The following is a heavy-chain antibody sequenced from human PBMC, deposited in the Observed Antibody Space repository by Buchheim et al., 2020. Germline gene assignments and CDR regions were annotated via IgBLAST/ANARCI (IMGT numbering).Heavy chain of an antibody. D-gene: IGHD2-2*01. V-gene: IGHV3-20*04. Sequence: EVQLVDSGGRVVRPGGSLRLSCAVSRFSFDDYGMSWVRQAPGKGLEWVSGINWNGGSTGYADSVRGRFTISRDNAKNSLYLQMNSLRVENTALYYWARGSSKVVVETGAINRNLDYWGQGTL. J-gene: IGHJ4*02. CDR2: INWNGGST. CDR1: RFSFDDYG. CDR3: ARGSSKVVVETGAINRNLDY.